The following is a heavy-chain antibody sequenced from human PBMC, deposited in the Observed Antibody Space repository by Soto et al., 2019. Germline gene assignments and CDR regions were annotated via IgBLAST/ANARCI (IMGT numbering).Heavy chain of an antibody. J-gene: IGHJ6*02. D-gene: IGHD1-26*01. V-gene: IGHV3-33*01. Sequence: QVQLVESGGGVVQPGRSLRLSCAASGFSFSSYGMHWVRQAPGKGLEWVAVIWYDGSNKYYADSVKGRLTISRDNSKNTLYLQMNSLRAEDTAVYYCARGSYSVAYGMDLWGQGTTVTVPS. CDR3: ARGSYSVAYGMDL. CDR1: GFSFSSYG. CDR2: IWYDGSNK.